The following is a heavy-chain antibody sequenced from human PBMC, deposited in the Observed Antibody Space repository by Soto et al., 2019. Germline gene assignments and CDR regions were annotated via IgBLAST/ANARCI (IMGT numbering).Heavy chain of an antibody. J-gene: IGHJ3*02. V-gene: IGHV1-2*04. CDR2: INPNSGGT. Sequence: ASLKGSCKTSGYNFTGYYMRCVRQSRLQLLEWMGWINPNSGGTNYAQKFQGWVTMTRDTSISTAYMELSRLRSDDTAVYYCARVGGWYYYDSSGDNAFDIWGQGTMVTVSS. CDR1: GYNFTGYY. D-gene: IGHD3-22*01. CDR3: ARVGGWYYYDSSGDNAFDI.